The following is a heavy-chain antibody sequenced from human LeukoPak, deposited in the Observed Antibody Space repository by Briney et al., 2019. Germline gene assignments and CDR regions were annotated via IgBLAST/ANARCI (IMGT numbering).Heavy chain of an antibody. V-gene: IGHV3-23*01. CDR1: GFTFSSYA. CDR3: ATTPEGYDSSGYPYYFDY. J-gene: IGHJ4*02. CDR2: ISGSGGST. D-gene: IGHD3-22*01. Sequence: GGSLRLSCAASGFTFSSYAMSWVRQAPGKGLEWVSAISGSGGSTYYADSVKGRFTISRDNSKNTLYLQMNSLRVEDTAVYYCATTPEGYDSSGYPYYFDYWGQGTLVTVSS.